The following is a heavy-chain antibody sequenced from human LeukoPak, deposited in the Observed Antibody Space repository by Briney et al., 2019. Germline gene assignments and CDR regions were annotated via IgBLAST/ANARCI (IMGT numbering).Heavy chain of an antibody. J-gene: IGHJ4*02. CDR2: ISGSGGST. D-gene: IGHD6-19*01. Sequence: PGGSLRLSCAASGFTFSTYGMSWVRQAPGKGLEWVSGISGSGGSTYYADSVKGRFTIARDNSKNTLYLQMNSLRAEDTAVYYCAEDHSSGWTSFDYWGQGTLVTVSS. CDR1: GFTFSTYG. V-gene: IGHV3-23*01. CDR3: AEDHSSGWTSFDY.